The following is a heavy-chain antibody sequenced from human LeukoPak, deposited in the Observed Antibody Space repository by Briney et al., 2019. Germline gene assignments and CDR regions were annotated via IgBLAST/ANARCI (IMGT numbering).Heavy chain of an antibody. Sequence: PGRSLRLSCAASGFTFSSYAMHWVRQAPGKGLEWVAVISYDGSNKYYADSVKGRLTISRDNSKNTLYLQMNSLRAEDTAVYYCARDGSLIVGANPPFDYWGQGTLVTVSS. D-gene: IGHD1-26*01. CDR1: GFTFSSYA. V-gene: IGHV3-30*01. CDR3: ARDGSLIVGANPPFDY. J-gene: IGHJ4*02. CDR2: ISYDGSNK.